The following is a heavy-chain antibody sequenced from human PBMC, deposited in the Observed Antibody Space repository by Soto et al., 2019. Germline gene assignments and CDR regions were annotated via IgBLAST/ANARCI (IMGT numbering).Heavy chain of an antibody. CDR2: IIPILGIA. J-gene: IGHJ6*03. D-gene: IGHD2-15*01. CDR1: GGTFSSYT. V-gene: IGHV1-69*02. Sequence: QVQLVQSGAEVKKPGSSVKVSCKASGGTFSSYTISWVRQAPGQGLEWMGRIIPILGIANYAQKFQGRVTTTAKKPTSTAYRGRRSRRAEAPAVSDGPRAGGGSCAGQHNYYRDVWGKGPTVTVS. CDR3: PRAGGGSCAGQHNYYRDV.